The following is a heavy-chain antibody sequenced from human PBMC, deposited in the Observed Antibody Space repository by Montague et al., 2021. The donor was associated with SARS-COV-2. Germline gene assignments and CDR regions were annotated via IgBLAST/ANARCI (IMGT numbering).Heavy chain of an antibody. J-gene: IGHJ4*02. CDR2: VYYSGTT. CDR3: AREARGYSYGVFPGFDY. CDR1: GVSVNSGSHY. Sequence: SETLSLTCSVSGVSVNSGSHYWSWIRQPPGKGLEWIGYVYYSGTTKYNPSLQSRVSISLDTSNNQFSLSLRSVTSADSAVYFCAREARGYSYGVFPGFDYWGRGGLVTVSS. D-gene: IGHD5-18*01. V-gene: IGHV4-61*01.